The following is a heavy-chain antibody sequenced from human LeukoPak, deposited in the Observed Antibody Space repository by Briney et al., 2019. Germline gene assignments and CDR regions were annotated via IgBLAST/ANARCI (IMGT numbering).Heavy chain of an antibody. D-gene: IGHD5-12*01. Sequence: ASVKVSCKTSGYTFTGYYMHWVRQAPGQGLEWMGWINPKSGGTNYAQKFQGRVTMTRDTSISTAYMDMSSLRSDDTAVYYCARDHPHDKGYSGYSYFDSWGQGTLVTVSS. V-gene: IGHV1-2*02. CDR1: GYTFTGYY. J-gene: IGHJ4*02. CDR3: ARDHPHDKGYSGYSYFDS. CDR2: INPKSGGT.